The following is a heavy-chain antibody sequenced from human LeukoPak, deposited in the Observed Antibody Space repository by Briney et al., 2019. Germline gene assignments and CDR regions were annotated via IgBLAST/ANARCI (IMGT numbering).Heavy chain of an antibody. J-gene: IGHJ3*02. CDR3: ASGPLWFGGIGDAFDI. D-gene: IGHD3-10*01. Sequence: PGRSLRLSCAASGFTFSSYGMHWVRQAPGKGLEWVAVIWYDGSNKYYADSVKGRSTISRDNSKNTLYLQMNSLRAEDTAVYYCASGPLWFGGIGDAFDIWGQGTMVTVSS. CDR1: GFTFSSYG. CDR2: IWYDGSNK. V-gene: IGHV3-33*01.